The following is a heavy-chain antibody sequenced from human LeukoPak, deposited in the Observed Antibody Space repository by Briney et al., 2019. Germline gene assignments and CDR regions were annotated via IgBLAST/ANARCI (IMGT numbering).Heavy chain of an antibody. CDR1: GMTSSDYS. CDR3: AGVDGTFSHNFYMDV. J-gene: IGHJ6*03. Sequence: PGGSLRLSCEGFGMTSSDYSMNWVRQAPGKGLEWISFISSGGSTIYYAGSVKGRFTISRDNARNTLSLEMNSLRGDDTALYYCAGVDGTFSHNFYMDVWGKGSTVTVSS. D-gene: IGHD5-24*01. V-gene: IGHV3-48*04. CDR2: ISSGGSTI.